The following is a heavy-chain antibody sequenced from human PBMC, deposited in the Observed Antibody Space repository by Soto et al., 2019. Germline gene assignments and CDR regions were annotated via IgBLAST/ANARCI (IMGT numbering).Heavy chain of an antibody. Sequence: QVQLQEMGPGLVKPSQTLTVTCTVSGDSVNSAYWSWIRQLPGKGLEWMGNIYHTGRTFYNPSLKSRLAISIDTSNPLFSLKLRSVTASDTAVYYCARTDAYNSSFFASWGQGTVVTVSS. V-gene: IGHV4-31*03. CDR3: ARTDAYNSSFFAS. CDR2: IYHTGRT. CDR1: GDSVNSAY. J-gene: IGHJ4*02. D-gene: IGHD6-6*01.